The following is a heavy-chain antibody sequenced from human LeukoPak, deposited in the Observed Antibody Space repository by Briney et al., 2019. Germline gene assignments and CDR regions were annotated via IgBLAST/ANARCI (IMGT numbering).Heavy chain of an antibody. CDR1: GYTFTSYA. CDR2: INAGNGNT. CDR3: AREGRGDCSSTSCRYSVHYAFDI. J-gene: IGHJ3*02. Sequence: ASVKVSCKASGYTFTSYAMHWVRQAPGQRLEWMGWINAGNGNTKYSQKFQGRVTITRDTSASTAYMELSSLRSEDTAVYYCAREGRGDCSSTSCRYSVHYAFDIWGQGTMVTVSS. V-gene: IGHV1-3*01. D-gene: IGHD2-2*01.